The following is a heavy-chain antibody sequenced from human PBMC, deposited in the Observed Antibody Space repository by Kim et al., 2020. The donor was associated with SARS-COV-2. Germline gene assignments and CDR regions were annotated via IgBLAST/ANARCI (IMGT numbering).Heavy chain of an antibody. J-gene: IGHJ6*03. D-gene: IGHD4-17*01. Sequence: SETLSLTCTVSGGSISSYYWSWIRQPPGKGLEWIGYIYYSGSTNYNPSLKSRVTISVDTSKNQFSLKLSSVTAADTAVYYCARDYGLRGLDYYYYYMDVWGKGTTVTVSS. CDR2: IYYSGST. CDR1: GGSISSYY. CDR3: ARDYGLRGLDYYYYYMDV. V-gene: IGHV4-59*01.